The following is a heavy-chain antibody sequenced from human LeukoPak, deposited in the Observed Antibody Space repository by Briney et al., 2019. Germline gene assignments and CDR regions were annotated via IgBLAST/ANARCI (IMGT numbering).Heavy chain of an antibody. CDR1: GYTFTSYG. D-gene: IGHD2-2*01. J-gene: IGHJ4*02. Sequence: AAVKVSCKSSGYTFTSYGISWVRQAPGQGLEWMGWISAYNGNTNYAQKLQGRVTMTTDTSTSTAYMKLRSLRSDDTAVYYCARLKYCSSTSCYGGFGYWGQGTLVTVSS. CDR2: ISAYNGNT. V-gene: IGHV1-18*01. CDR3: ARLKYCSSTSCYGGFGY.